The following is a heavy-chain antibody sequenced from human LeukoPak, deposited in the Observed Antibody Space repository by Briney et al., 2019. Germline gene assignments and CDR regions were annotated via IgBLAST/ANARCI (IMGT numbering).Heavy chain of an antibody. J-gene: IGHJ4*02. CDR1: GFTLSSYT. CDR3: AKDGGLWVSAHWGDS. D-gene: IGHD7-27*01. CDR2: ITTSDGNT. V-gene: IGHV3-23*01. Sequence: GGSLRLSCAASGFTLSSYTMSWVRQAPGKGLVWVSTITTSDGNTYYEDSVKGRFTVSRDNSKNTLFLQMNSLRAEDTAVYYCAKDGGLWVSAHWGDSWGRGTLVTVSS.